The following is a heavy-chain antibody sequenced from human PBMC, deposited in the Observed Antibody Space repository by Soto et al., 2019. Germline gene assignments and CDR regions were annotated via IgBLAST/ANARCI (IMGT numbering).Heavy chain of an antibody. CDR3: ARGGFSSTSNNWFDP. D-gene: IGHD2-2*01. CDR1: GGSISSGGYY. CDR2: IYYSGST. J-gene: IGHJ5*02. Sequence: SETLSLTCTVSGGSISSGGYYWSWIRQHPGKGLEWIGYIYYSGSTYYNPSLKSRVTIPVDTSKNQFSLKLSSVTAADTAVYYCARGGFSSTSNNWFDPWGQGTLVTVSS. V-gene: IGHV4-31*03.